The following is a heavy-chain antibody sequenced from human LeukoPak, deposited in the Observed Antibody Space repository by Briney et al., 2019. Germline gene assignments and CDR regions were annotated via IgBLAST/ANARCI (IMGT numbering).Heavy chain of an antibody. Sequence: SETLSLTCTVSRGTINYHYWSWIRQPPGKGLEWIGYISYSGSTNYNPSLKSRVTILVDTSKNKLSLNLPSVTAADTAVYYCARARYCSSATCYCDYWGQGTLVTVSS. J-gene: IGHJ4*02. D-gene: IGHD2-2*01. CDR3: ARARYCSSATCYCDY. V-gene: IGHV4-59*11. CDR2: ISYSGST. CDR1: RGTINYHY.